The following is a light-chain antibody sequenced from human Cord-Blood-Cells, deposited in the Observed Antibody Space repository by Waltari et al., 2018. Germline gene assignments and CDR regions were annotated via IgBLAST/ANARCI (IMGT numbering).Light chain of an antibody. J-gene: IGLJ2*01. CDR1: SSDVGSYNL. CDR2: EGS. CDR3: CSYAGSVV. Sequence: SALTQPASVSGSPGQSTPISRPRTSSDVGSYNLVSWYQQHPGKAPKLMIYEGSKRPSGVSNRFSGSKSGNTASLTISGLQAEDEADYYCCSYAGSVVFGGGTKLTVL. V-gene: IGLV2-23*01.